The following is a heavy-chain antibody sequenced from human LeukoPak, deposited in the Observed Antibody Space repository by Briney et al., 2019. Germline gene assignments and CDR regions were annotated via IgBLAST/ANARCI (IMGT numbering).Heavy chain of an antibody. CDR1: GFSFSSNW. CDR3: ARLGLEVGGPNWFDP. J-gene: IGHJ5*02. V-gene: IGHV3-7*01. Sequence: PGGSLRLSCAAPGFSFSSNWMGWVRQARGKGLEWVAHIKRDGSQKYYLDSVKGRFTISRDNAKNSLYLQMNSLRVEDTAVYYCARLGLEVGGPNWFDPWGQGTLVTVSS. CDR2: IKRDGSQK. D-gene: IGHD1-1*01.